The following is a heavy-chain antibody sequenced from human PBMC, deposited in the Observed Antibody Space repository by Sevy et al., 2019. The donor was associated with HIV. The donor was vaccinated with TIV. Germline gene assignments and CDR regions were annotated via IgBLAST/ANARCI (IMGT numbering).Heavy chain of an antibody. Sequence: SQTLSLTCAISGNSVSDNSVAWNWIRQSPSRGLEWLGRTHYRSKWYNDYAVSVKGRITITPDTSKNRFSLQLNSVTPEETAEYYGARACCSSDRFGDLGAFDFWGQGTMVTVSS. CDR2: THYRSKWYN. J-gene: IGHJ3*01. CDR1: GNSVSDNSVA. CDR3: ARACCSSDRFGDLGAFDF. D-gene: IGHD2-2*01. V-gene: IGHV6-1*01.